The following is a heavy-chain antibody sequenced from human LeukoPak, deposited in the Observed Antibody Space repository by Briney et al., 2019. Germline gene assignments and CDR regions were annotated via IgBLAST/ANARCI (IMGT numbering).Heavy chain of an antibody. Sequence: PSETLSLTCTVSGGSISSYYWSWIRQPPGEGLEWIGYIYYSGSTYYSPSLKSRVTISVDTSKNQFSLKLSSATAADTAIYYCARAVSGRFDYWGQGTLVTVSS. V-gene: IGHV4-59*08. J-gene: IGHJ4*02. D-gene: IGHD6-19*01. CDR3: ARAVSGRFDY. CDR1: GGSISSYY. CDR2: IYYSGST.